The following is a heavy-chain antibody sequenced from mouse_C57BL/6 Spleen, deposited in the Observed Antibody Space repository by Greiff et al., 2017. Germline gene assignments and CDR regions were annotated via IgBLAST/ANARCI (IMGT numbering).Heavy chain of an antibody. D-gene: IGHD3-1*01. J-gene: IGHJ1*03. CDR3: ARRGGYVYDCYFAV. Sequence: EVKLEESGGGLVKPGGSLKLSCAASGFTFSDYGMHWVRQAPEKGLEWVAYISSGSSTIYYADTVKGRFTISRDNAKNTLFLQMTSLRSEDTAMYDCARRGGYVYDCYFAVCGTGTTVTVSS. CDR1: GFTFSDYG. V-gene: IGHV5-17*01. CDR2: ISSGSSTI.